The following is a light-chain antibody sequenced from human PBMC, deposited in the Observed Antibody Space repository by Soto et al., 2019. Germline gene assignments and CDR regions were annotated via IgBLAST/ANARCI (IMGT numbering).Light chain of an antibody. CDR1: QSVSSY. CDR2: DAS. V-gene: IGKV3-20*01. Sequence: EILLTQSPATLSLSPGERATLSFRASQSVSSYLAWFQQKPGQAPRLLIYDASIRATGIPARFSGSGSETDFTLTISRLEPEDFAVYYCQQYGSSPPITFGQGTRLETK. CDR3: QQYGSSPPIT. J-gene: IGKJ5*01.